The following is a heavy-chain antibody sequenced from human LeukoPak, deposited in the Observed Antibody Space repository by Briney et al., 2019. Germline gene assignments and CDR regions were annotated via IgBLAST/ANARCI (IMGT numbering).Heavy chain of an antibody. CDR3: AKEMSITGTAGRRWGAFDI. CDR1: GFTFSSYA. D-gene: IGHD1-7*01. CDR2: ISGSGGST. J-gene: IGHJ3*02. Sequence: GGSLRLSCAASGFTFSSYAMSWVRQAPGKGLEWVSAISGSGGSTYYADSVKGRFTISRDNSKNTLYLQMNSLRAEDTAVYYCAKEMSITGTAGRRWGAFDIWGQGTMVTVSS. V-gene: IGHV3-23*01.